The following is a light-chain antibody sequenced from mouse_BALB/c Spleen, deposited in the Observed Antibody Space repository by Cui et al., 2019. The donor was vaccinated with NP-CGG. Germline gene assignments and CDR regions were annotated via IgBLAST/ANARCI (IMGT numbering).Light chain of an antibody. CDR1: TGAVTTSNY. V-gene: IGLV1*01. CDR3: ALWYSNHWV. J-gene: IGLJ1*01. Sequence: QAVVTQESVLITLPGKTVTLTCRSSTGAVTTSNYANWVQEKPDHLFTGLIGGTNNRAPGVPARFSGSLIGDKAALTITGAQTEDEAIYFCALWYSNHWVFGGGTKLTVL. CDR2: GTN.